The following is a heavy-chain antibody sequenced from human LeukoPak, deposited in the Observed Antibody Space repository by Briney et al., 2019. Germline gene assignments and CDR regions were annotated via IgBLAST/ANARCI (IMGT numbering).Heavy chain of an antibody. CDR2: ISSSSSYI. J-gene: IGHJ4*02. Sequence: GSLRLSRAASGFTFSDYYMSWIRQAPGKGLEWVSSISSSSSYIYYADSVKGRFTISRDNAKNSLYLQMNSLRAEDTAVYYCARDRIRLHDAVDYWGQGTLVTVSS. D-gene: IGHD5-24*01. CDR3: ARDRIRLHDAVDY. V-gene: IGHV3-11*06. CDR1: GFTFSDYY.